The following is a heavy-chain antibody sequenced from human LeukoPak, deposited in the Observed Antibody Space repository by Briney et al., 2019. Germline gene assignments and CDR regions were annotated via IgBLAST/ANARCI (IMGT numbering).Heavy chain of an antibody. CDR1: GGSISSSSYY. Sequence: SETLSLTCTVSGGSISSSSYYWGWIRQPPGKGLEWIGSIYYSGSTYYNPSLKSRVTISVDTSKNQFSLKLSSVTAADTAVYYCARVAGGNSGIDYWGQGTLVTVSS. CDR2: IYYSGST. V-gene: IGHV4-39*01. D-gene: IGHD4-23*01. CDR3: ARVAGGNSGIDY. J-gene: IGHJ4*02.